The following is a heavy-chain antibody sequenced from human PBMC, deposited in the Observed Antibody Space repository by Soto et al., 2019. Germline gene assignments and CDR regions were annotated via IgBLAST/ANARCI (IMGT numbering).Heavy chain of an antibody. CDR3: ARVLRDYPFYYYYMDV. J-gene: IGHJ6*03. CDR1: SGSISSNTYF. CDR2: IYYSGST. V-gene: IGHV4-39*01. Sequence: SETLSLTCTVSSGSISSNTYFWAWIRQPPGQGLEWIGNIYYSGSTYYNPSLKSRVTISVDTSKNQFSLRLSSVTAADTFLYFCARVLRDYPFYYYYMDVWGKGTTVTVSS. D-gene: IGHD3-10*01.